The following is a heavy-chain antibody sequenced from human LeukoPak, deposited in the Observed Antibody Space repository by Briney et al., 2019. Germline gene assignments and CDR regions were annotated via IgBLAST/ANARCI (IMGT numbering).Heavy chain of an antibody. D-gene: IGHD3-22*01. CDR1: GFTFSSYG. J-gene: IGHJ4*02. V-gene: IGHV3-30*18. CDR3: AKAPSPYGSSGYSDY. CDR2: ISYDGSNK. Sequence: GGSLRLSCAASGFTFSSYGMHWVRQAPGKGLEWVAVISYDGSNKYYADSVKGRFTISRDNSKNTLYLQMNSLRAEDTAVYYCAKAPSPYGSSGYSDYWGQGTLVTVSS.